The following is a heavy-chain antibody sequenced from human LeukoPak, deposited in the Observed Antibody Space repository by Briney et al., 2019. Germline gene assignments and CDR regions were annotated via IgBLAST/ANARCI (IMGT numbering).Heavy chain of an antibody. CDR1: GYTFTSYD. CDR3: ARVSDYGDRYGMDV. CDR2: MNPNSGNT. D-gene: IGHD4-17*01. Sequence: ASVKVSCEASGYTFTSYDINWVRQATGQGLEWMGWMNPNSGNTGYAQKFQGRVTMTRNTSISTAYMELSSLRSEDTAVYYCARVSDYGDRYGMDVWGQGTTVTVSS. J-gene: IGHJ6*02. V-gene: IGHV1-8*01.